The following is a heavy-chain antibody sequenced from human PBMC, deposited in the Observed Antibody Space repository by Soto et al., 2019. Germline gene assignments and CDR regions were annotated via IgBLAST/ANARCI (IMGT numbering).Heavy chain of an antibody. Sequence: GSSVKVSCKASGGTFTSYAISWVRPAPGQGLEWMGWIIPIFATANYAQKFQGRVTITADKSTSTAYMELSSLRSEDTAVYYCARDGEAAAWRGYRMDVRSQGTTVTLSS. CDR1: GGTFTSYA. CDR3: ARDGEAAAWRGYRMDV. J-gene: IGHJ6*02. D-gene: IGHD6-13*01. CDR2: IIPIFATA. V-gene: IGHV1-69*06.